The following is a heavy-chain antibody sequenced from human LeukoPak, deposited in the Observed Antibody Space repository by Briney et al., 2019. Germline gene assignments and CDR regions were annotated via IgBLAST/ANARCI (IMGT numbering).Heavy chain of an antibody. CDR2: IGKSGSPI. CDR1: GFPFTTYS. J-gene: IGHJ4*02. CDR3: ATITNPSDY. Sequence: GGSLRLSCAASGFPFTTYSMNWVRRGPGKGLEWISYIGKSGSPIKYADSVKGRFTISRDNAKNSLYLQMSSLRVEDTAIYYCATITNPSDYWGQGTLVTVSS. V-gene: IGHV3-48*01. D-gene: IGHD2-8*01.